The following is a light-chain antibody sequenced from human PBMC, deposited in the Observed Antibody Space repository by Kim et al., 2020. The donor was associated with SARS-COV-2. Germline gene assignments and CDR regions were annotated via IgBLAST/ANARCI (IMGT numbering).Light chain of an antibody. V-gene: IGLV2-14*01. CDR3: SSYTSISTWV. CDR2: DVS. CDR1: SSDVGGYNY. J-gene: IGLJ3*02. Sequence: QSALTQPASVSGSPGQSITISCTGTSSDVGGYNYVSWYQQHPGKAPKLMISDVSKRSSGVSNRFSGSKSGNTASLTISGLQAEDEADYYCSSYTSISTWVFGGGTQLTVL.